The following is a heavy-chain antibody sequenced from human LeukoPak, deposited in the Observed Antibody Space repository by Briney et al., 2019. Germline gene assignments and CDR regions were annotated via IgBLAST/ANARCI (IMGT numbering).Heavy chain of an antibody. J-gene: IGHJ6*03. Sequence: GGSLRLACAVSGFTFSDYTMTWVRQAPGKGLGWVSYISTSSSTIYYADSVKGRFTISRDNTKNALYLQMNSLRAEDTAVYYCARVPSGYTLGYGYYYYYMDVWGKGTTVTVSS. CDR3: ARVPSGYTLGYGYYYYYMDV. CDR1: GFTFSDYT. V-gene: IGHV3-48*04. D-gene: IGHD5-18*01. CDR2: ISTSSSTI.